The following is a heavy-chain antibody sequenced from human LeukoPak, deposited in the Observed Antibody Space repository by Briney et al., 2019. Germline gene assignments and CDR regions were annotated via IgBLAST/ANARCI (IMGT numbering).Heavy chain of an antibody. D-gene: IGHD3-3*01. J-gene: IGHJ6*02. CDR2: INPSGGST. V-gene: IGHV1-46*01. Sequence: ASVKVSCKASGYTFTNYYIHWVRQASGQGLEWMGTINPSGGSTSYAQTFQGRVTMTRDTSTNTVYMELSSLRSEDTAVYYCARAGGVTIFAVVTAPYYQYYGLDVWGQGTTVTVSS. CDR1: GYTFTNYY. CDR3: ARAGGVTIFAVVTAPYYQYYGLDV.